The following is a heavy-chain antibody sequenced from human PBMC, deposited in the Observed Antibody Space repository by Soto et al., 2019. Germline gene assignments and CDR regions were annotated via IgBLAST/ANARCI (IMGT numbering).Heavy chain of an antibody. V-gene: IGHV3-23*01. CDR3: AKDLYGSVVVPAAPNWFDP. CDR2: ISGSGGST. Sequence: GVSQRLSCAASECTFSSHAMSRVRQAPGKGLEWVSAISGSGGSTYYADSVKGRFTISRDNSKNTLYLQMNSLRAEDTAVYYCAKDLYGSVVVPAAPNWFDPWRQGTLVTVSS. D-gene: IGHD2-2*01. J-gene: IGHJ5*02. CDR1: ECTFSSHA.